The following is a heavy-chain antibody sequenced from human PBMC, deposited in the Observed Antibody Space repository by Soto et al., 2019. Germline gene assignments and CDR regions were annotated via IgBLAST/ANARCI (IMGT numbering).Heavy chain of an antibody. D-gene: IGHD1-26*01. CDR1: GASVSSTYW. Sequence: SETLSLTCAVSGASVSSTYWWSWVRQPPGKGPEWIGEINHSGSANYNPSLKSRVTISVHTSSSQFSLELSSVTAADTAVYYCARGLISGSHYSGGWYYFDSWGQGTQVTVSS. CDR2: INHSGSA. CDR3: ARGLISGSHYSGGWYYFDS. J-gene: IGHJ4*02. V-gene: IGHV4-4*02.